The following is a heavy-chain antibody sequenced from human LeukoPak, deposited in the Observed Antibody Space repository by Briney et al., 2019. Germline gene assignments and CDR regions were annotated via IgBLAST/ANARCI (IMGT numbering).Heavy chain of an antibody. CDR1: GFTFSSYS. V-gene: IGHV3-21*04. D-gene: IGHD6-6*01. Sequence: GGSLRLSCAASGFTFSSYSMNWVRQAPGKGLEWVSSISGSSSYIYYTDSVKGRFTISRDNSKNTLYLQMNSLRAEDTAVYYCCGSSPFDYWGQGTLVTVSS. CDR3: CGSSPFDY. J-gene: IGHJ4*02. CDR2: ISGSSSYI.